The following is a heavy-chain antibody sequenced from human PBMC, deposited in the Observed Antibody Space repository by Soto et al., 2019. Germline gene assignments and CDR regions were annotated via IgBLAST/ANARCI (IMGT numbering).Heavy chain of an antibody. V-gene: IGHV1-2*04. CDR1: GYTFTGYY. D-gene: IGHD6-6*01. CDR3: ARGPWDEYSSSSTRPDAFDI. J-gene: IGHJ3*02. CDR2: INPNSGGT. Sequence: QVQLVQSGAEVKKPGASVKVSCKASGYTFTGYYMHWVRQAPGQGLEWMGWINPNSGGTNYAQKFQGWVTMTRDTSISTAYMELSRLRSDDTAVYYCARGPWDEYSSSSTRPDAFDIWGQGTMVTVSS.